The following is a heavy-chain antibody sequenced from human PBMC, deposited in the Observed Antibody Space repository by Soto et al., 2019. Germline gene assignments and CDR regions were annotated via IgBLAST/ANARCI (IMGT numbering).Heavy chain of an antibody. D-gene: IGHD4-17*01. CDR3: ARLVHYGVDEGSTVPDY. CDR2: IIPIFGTA. Sequence: QVQLVQSGAEVKKPGSSVKVSCKASGGTFSSYAISWVRQAPGQGLEWMGGIIPIFGTANYAQKFQGRVTITADESTSTAYMERSSLRSEDTAVYYCARLVHYGVDEGSTVPDYWGQGTLVTVSS. CDR1: GGTFSSYA. J-gene: IGHJ4*02. V-gene: IGHV1-69*01.